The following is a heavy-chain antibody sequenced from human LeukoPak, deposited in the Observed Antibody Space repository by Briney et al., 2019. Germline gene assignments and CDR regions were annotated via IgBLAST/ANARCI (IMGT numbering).Heavy chain of an antibody. J-gene: IGHJ4*02. CDR2: ISGSGGST. Sequence: PGGSLRLSCAASGFTFSSYAMSGVRQAPGKGLEWVSAISGSGGSTYYADSVKGRFTISRDNSKNTLYLQMNSLRAEDTAVYYCAKPDDSSGLAAIYFDYWGQGTLVTVSS. CDR3: AKPDDSSGLAAIYFDY. CDR1: GFTFSSYA. V-gene: IGHV3-23*01. D-gene: IGHD3-22*01.